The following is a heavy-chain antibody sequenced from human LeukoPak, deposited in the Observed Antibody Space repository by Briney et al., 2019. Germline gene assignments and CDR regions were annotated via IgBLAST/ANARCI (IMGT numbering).Heavy chain of an antibody. CDR1: GFAFGTYW. J-gene: IGHJ4*02. V-gene: IGHV3-7*01. CDR2: INPDGSGK. D-gene: IGHD4/OR15-4a*01. CDR3: ASNTNYRSDY. Sequence: LGGSLRLSCAASGFAFGTYWMSWVRQAPGKGLEWVANINPDGSGKYYVDSVKGRFTISRDNAENSLYLGVNSLRAEDTAVYYCASNTNYRSDYWGQGTLVTVSS.